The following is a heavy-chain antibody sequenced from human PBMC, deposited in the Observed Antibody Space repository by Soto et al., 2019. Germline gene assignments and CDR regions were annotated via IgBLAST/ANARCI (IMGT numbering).Heavy chain of an antibody. V-gene: IGHV3-23*01. CDR3: AGTYDTSGDYPYYFDY. Sequence: EVQLLESGGGLVQPGGSLRLSCAASGFTFSNYAMTWVRQAAGKGLEWVSSISGPGGSTYYADSVKGRFTISRDNSKNTLYLQMNSLRAEDTALYYCAGTYDTSGDYPYYFDYWGQGSLVTVSS. D-gene: IGHD3-22*01. CDR2: ISGPGGST. J-gene: IGHJ4*02. CDR1: GFTFSNYA.